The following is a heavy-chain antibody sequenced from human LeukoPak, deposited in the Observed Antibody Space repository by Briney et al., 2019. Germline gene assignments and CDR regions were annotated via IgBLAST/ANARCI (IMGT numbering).Heavy chain of an antibody. Sequence: GESLRISCKGSGYSFTSYWISWVRQMPGKGLEWMGRIDPSDSYTNYSPSFQGHVTISAGKSISTAYLQWSSLKASDTAMYYCARRVGTSSPGGYYGMDVWGKGTTVTVSS. D-gene: IGHD2-2*01. CDR2: IDPSDSYT. V-gene: IGHV5-10-1*01. J-gene: IGHJ6*04. CDR1: GYSFTSYW. CDR3: ARRVGTSSPGGYYGMDV.